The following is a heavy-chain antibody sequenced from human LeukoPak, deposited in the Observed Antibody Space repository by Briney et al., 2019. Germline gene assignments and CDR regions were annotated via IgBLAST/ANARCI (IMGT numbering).Heavy chain of an antibody. Sequence: ASVKVSCKASGYTFITYYMHWVRQAPGQGLEWMGIINPSGGSTSYAQKFQGRVTITADESTSTAYMELSSLRSDDTAVYYCARDISREFDYWGQGTLVAVSS. D-gene: IGHD1-14*01. J-gene: IGHJ4*02. CDR1: GYTFITYY. CDR2: INPSGGST. V-gene: IGHV1-46*01. CDR3: ARDISREFDY.